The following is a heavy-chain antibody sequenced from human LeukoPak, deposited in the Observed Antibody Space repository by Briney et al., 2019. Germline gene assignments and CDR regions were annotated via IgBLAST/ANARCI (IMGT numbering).Heavy chain of an antibody. J-gene: IGHJ6*03. CDR3: ARDVVATAWGPLRYYYYYMDV. CDR2: IYTSGST. D-gene: IGHD5-12*01. V-gene: IGHV4-61*02. CDR1: GGSISSGSYY. Sequence: SQTLSLTCTVSGGSISSGSYYWSWIRQPAGKGLEWIGRIYTSGSTNYNPSLKSRVTISVDTSKNQFSLKLSSVTAADTAVYYCARDVVATAWGPLRYYYYYMDVWGKGTTVTISS.